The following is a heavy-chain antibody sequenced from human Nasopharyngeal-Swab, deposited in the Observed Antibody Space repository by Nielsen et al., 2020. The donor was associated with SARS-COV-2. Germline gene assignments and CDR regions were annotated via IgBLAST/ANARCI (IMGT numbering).Heavy chain of an antibody. CDR3: TTETEGSYYYGMDV. CDR2: IKSKTDGGTT. Sequence: GGSLRLSCAASGFTFSNAWMSWVRQAPGKGLEWVGRIKSKTDGGTTDYAAPVKGRFTISRDDSKNTLYLQMNSLKTEDTAVYNCTTETEGSYYYGMDVWGQGTTVTVSS. CDR1: GFTFSNAW. J-gene: IGHJ6*02. V-gene: IGHV3-15*01. D-gene: IGHD1-14*01.